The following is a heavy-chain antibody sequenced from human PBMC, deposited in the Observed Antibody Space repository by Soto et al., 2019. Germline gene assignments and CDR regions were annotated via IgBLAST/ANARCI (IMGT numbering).Heavy chain of an antibody. CDR1: GFTFSNYG. D-gene: IGHD6-19*01. CDR3: AKLGPGIAVAGTNWYFDL. J-gene: IGHJ2*01. Sequence: EVQLLESGGGLVQPGGSLRLSCAASGFTFSNYGMSWVRQAPGKGLEWVSAISGSGVSTYYADSVKGRFTISRDNSKNTLYLQMNSLRAEDTAVYYCAKLGPGIAVAGTNWYFDLWGRGTLVTVSS. CDR2: ISGSGVST. V-gene: IGHV3-23*01.